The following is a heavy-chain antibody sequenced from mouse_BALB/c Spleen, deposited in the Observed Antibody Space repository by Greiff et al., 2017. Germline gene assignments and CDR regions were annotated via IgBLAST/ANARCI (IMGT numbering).Heavy chain of an antibody. Sequence: QVQLQQSGPELVRPGVSVKISCKGSSYTFTDYAMHWVKQSHAQSLEWIGVISTYYGNTNYNQKFKSKATMTVDKSSSTAYMELARLTSEDSAVYYCAGGGNYVDYFDYWGQGTTLTVSS. D-gene: IGHD2-1*01. CDR3: AGGGNYVDYFDY. V-gene: IGHV1S137*01. CDR1: SYTFTDYA. J-gene: IGHJ2*01. CDR2: ISTYYGNT.